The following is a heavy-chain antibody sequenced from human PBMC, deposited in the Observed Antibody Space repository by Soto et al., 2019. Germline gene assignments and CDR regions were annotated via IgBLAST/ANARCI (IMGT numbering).Heavy chain of an antibody. CDR1: GFTFSSYA. Sequence: GGSLRLSCAASGFTFSSYAMSWVRQAPGKGLEWVSAISGSGGSTYYADSVKGRFTISRDNSKNTLYLQMNSLRAEDTAVYYCAKARPVDIVATTPLDYWGQGTLVTVSS. CDR2: ISGSGGST. V-gene: IGHV3-23*01. D-gene: IGHD5-12*01. J-gene: IGHJ4*02. CDR3: AKARPVDIVATTPLDY.